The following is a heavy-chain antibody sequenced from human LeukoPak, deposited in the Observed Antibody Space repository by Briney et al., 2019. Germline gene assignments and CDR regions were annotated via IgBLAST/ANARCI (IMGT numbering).Heavy chain of an antibody. Sequence: ASVKVSCKVSGYTLTELSMHWVRQAPGKGLEWMGGFDPEDGETIYAQKFQGRVTITADESTSTAYMELSSLRSEDTAVYYCARTIINLNYFDYWGQGTLVTVSS. CDR3: ARTIINLNYFDY. D-gene: IGHD1-1*01. V-gene: IGHV1-24*01. J-gene: IGHJ4*02. CDR1: GYTLTELS. CDR2: FDPEDGET.